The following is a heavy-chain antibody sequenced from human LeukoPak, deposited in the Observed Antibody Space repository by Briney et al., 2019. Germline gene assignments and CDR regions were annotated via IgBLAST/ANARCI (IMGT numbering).Heavy chain of an antibody. D-gene: IGHD6-6*01. J-gene: IGHJ4*02. CDR1: GFNLNSYA. CDR2: IKSKTDGGTI. Sequence: PGGSLRLSCAVSGFNLNSYAMHWVRQAPGKGLEWVGRIKSKTDGGTIDYAAPVKGRFTISRDDSKITLYLQMNSLKIEDTAVYYCTTDRGIAVRPVFDSWGKGTLVTVSS. V-gene: IGHV3-15*01. CDR3: TTDRGIAVRPVFDS.